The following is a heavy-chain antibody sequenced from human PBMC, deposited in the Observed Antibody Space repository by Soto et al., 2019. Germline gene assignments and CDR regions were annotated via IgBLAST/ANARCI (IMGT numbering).Heavy chain of an antibody. CDR2: IYSGGST. CDR1: GFTVSSNY. V-gene: IGHV3-66*01. Sequence: GGSPRLSCAASGFTVSSNYMSWVRQAPGKGLEWVSVIYSGGSTYYADSVKGRFTISRDNSKNTLYLQMNSLRAEDTAVYYCSRDIRKYNWFDPWGQGTLVTVSS. D-gene: IGHD2-21*01. J-gene: IGHJ5*02. CDR3: SRDIRKYNWFDP.